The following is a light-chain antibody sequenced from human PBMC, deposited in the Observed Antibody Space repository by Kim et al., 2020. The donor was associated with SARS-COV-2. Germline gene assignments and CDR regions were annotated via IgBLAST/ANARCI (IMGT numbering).Light chain of an antibody. V-gene: IGKV1-5*03. CDR2: RAS. Sequence: DSVGAKVTITCRASQSISGWLAWYQQKPGKAPKVLIYRASILESGVPSRFSGSGSGTEFTLTISSLQPDDFATYYCQQYNSLWTFGQGTKVDIK. CDR3: QQYNSLWT. J-gene: IGKJ1*01. CDR1: QSISGW.